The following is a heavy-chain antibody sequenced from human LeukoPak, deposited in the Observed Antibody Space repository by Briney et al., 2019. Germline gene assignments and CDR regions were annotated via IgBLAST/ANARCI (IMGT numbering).Heavy chain of an antibody. V-gene: IGHV3-30*02. D-gene: IGHD3-10*01. J-gene: IGHJ4*02. CDR3: AKEPLVRGPFDY. CDR2: IRYDGGNK. CDR1: GFTFSNYG. Sequence: SGGSLRLSCAASGFTFSNYGMHWVRQAPGKGLEWVAFIRYDGGNKYYADSVKGRFTISRDNSKNTLYLQMDSLRAEDTAVYYCAKEPLVRGPFDYWGRGPLVTVPS.